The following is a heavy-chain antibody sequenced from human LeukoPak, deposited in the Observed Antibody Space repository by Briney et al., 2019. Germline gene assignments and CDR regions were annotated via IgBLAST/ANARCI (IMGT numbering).Heavy chain of an antibody. CDR1: GFTFSGSG. V-gene: IGHV3-23*01. Sequence: GGSLRLSCAASGFTFSGSGMSWVRQAPGKGLEWISSSGDRDGSTYYADSLKGRFTISRDNSKNTLYLQMNSLRAEDTAVYYCAKGGCRGTCNPLAYWGQGALVTVSP. CDR2: SGDRDGST. D-gene: IGHD2-15*01. CDR3: AKGGCRGTCNPLAY. J-gene: IGHJ4*02.